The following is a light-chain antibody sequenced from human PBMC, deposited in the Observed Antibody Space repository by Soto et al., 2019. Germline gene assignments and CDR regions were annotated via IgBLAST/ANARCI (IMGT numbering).Light chain of an antibody. CDR2: RAS. V-gene: IGKV3-15*01. CDR1: QHVSSN. CDR3: QQYNNWPYT. J-gene: IGKJ2*01. Sequence: EIVMTQSPATLSVSPGGSATLSCRASQHVSSNFAWYRQKPGQAPTLLIYRASTRATGIPARFSGSGSGTAFTLTISSLQSEDVAVYYCQQYNNWPYTFGQGTKLEIK.